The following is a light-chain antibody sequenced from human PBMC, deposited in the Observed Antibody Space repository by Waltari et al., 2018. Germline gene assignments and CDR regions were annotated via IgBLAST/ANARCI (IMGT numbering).Light chain of an antibody. V-gene: IGLV1-44*01. Sequence: QSVLTKPPSASGSPGQRVTISCSGSSLNVERTDVNCYQHLPGTTPNLLIYTSNYRPSGFPDRFSGSTSGTSASLAISGLQSEDEAEYYCAAWDDSRSGWVFGGGTKVTVL. J-gene: IGLJ3*02. CDR2: TSN. CDR1: SLNVERTD. CDR3: AAWDDSRSGWV.